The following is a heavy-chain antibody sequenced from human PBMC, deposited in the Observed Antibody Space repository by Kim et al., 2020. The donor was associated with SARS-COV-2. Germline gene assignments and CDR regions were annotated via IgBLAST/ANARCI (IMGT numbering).Heavy chain of an antibody. D-gene: IGHD2-21*02. J-gene: IGHJ4*02. V-gene: IGHV4-59*01. Sequence: SETLSLTCTVSGGSISSYYWSWIRQPPGKGLEWIGYIYYSGSTNYNPSLKSRVTISVDTSKNQFSLKLSSVTAADTAVYYCATLGVTEYYFDYWGQGTLVTVSS. CDR1: GGSISSYY. CDR2: IYYSGST. CDR3: ATLGVTEYYFDY.